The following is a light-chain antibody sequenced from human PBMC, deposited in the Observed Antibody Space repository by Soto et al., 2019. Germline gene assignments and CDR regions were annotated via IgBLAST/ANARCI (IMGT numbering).Light chain of an antibody. Sequence: ETVWTQCPGPLSLSAGGGATIYCXASQSVSSSYLAWYQQKPGQAPRLXIYGASSRATGIPDRFSGSGSGTDLTLTISRLEPEDFAVYYCQKRSNWPITFGQGTRLEIK. CDR2: GAS. CDR1: QSVSSSY. V-gene: IGKV3D-20*02. J-gene: IGKJ5*01. CDR3: QKRSNWPIT.